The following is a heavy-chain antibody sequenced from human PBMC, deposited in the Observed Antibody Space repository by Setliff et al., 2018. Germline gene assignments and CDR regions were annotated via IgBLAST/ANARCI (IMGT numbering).Heavy chain of an antibody. CDR2: ISYVGYT. Sequence: SETLSLTCSVSGDSMGDFYWSWIRQTPGKGLEWIGHISYVGYTVYKPSLQSRVTISADTSKKQLPLTLTSVSVADTAVYYCARAKYGTTTYFESWGPGTLVTVSS. CDR1: GDSMGDFY. D-gene: IGHD1-1*01. J-gene: IGHJ4*02. V-gene: IGHV4-59*01. CDR3: ARAKYGTTTYFES.